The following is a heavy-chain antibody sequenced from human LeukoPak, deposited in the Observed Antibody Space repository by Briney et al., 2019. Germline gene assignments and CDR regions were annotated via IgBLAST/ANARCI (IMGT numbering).Heavy chain of an antibody. V-gene: IGHV6-1*01. J-gene: IGHJ5*02. CDR1: GDSVSSNSAI. CDR2: TYYRSKWYI. CDR3: ARGYYASGFNP. Sequence: SQTLPLTCAISGDSVSSNSAIWNWIRQSPSRGLEWLGRTYYRSKWYIDYGASVKSRITINADTSKNQFSLQLNSVTPGDTAVYYCARGYYASGFNPWGQGTLVTVSS. D-gene: IGHD3-10*01.